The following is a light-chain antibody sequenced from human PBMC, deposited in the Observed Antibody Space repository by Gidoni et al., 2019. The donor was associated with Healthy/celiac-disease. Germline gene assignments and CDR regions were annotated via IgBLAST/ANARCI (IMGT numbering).Light chain of an antibody. CDR3: QELNSYPPT. J-gene: IGKJ4*01. Sequence: IQLTPSPSFLSASVGDRVTITCRASQGISSYLAWYQQKPGKAPKLLLYAASTLQSGVPSMFSGSGSGTEFTLTIRSLQPEDFATYYCQELNSYPPTFGGXTKVEIK. CDR1: QGISSY. CDR2: AAS. V-gene: IGKV1-9*01.